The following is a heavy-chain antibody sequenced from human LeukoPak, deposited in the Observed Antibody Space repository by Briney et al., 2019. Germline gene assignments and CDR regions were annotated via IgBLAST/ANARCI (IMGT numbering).Heavy chain of an antibody. CDR2: ISSSSTI. CDR1: GFTFSSYG. J-gene: IGHJ5*02. CDR3: ARSLVVGATYPYH. Sequence: GGSLRLSCAASGFTFSSYGMTWVRQAPGKGLEWVSYISSSSTIYYADSVKGRFTISRDNAKNSLYLQLNSLRAEDTAVYYCARSLVVGATYPYHXGQGTLVTVSS. D-gene: IGHD1-26*01. V-gene: IGHV3-48*01.